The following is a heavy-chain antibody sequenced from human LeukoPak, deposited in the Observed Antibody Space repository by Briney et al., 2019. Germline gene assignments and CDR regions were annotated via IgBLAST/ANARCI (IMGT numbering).Heavy chain of an antibody. CDR3: ARDPGVKEYSSDQKSHDPSPDMIRGYFFYYYGMDV. Sequence: GSLRLSCAASGFTFSRYSMNWVRQPPGKGVEWVGEINHSGSTNYKPSLKSRVTISVDTSKNHFSLKLSSVTAADTVVYYCARDPGVKEYSSDQKSHDPSPDMIRGYFFYYYGMDVWGQGTTVTVSS. V-gene: IGHV4-34*01. CDR2: INHSGST. D-gene: IGHD5-18*01. CDR1: GFTFSRYS. J-gene: IGHJ6*02.